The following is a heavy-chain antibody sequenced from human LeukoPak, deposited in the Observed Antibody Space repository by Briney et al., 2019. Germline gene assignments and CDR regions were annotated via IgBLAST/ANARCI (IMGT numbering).Heavy chain of an antibody. CDR2: INTSGGT. CDR3: ARGFGEFLYWFDP. J-gene: IGHJ5*02. D-gene: IGHD3-10*01. Sequence: PSETLSLTCTVSGGSISSGNYYWTWIRQPAGKGLEWIGRINTSGGTFYNPSLKSRVTISLDTSKNQFSLKLSSVTAADTAVYYCARGFGEFLYWFDPWGQGTLVTVSS. CDR1: GGSISSGNYY. V-gene: IGHV4-61*02.